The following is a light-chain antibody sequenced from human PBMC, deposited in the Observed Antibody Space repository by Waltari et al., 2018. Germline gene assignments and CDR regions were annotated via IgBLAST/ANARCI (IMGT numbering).Light chain of an antibody. V-gene: IGKV1-5*03. CDR1: QSISSW. Sequence: DIQMTQSPSTLSASVGDRVTITCRASQSISSWLAWYQQKPGKAPKLLIDKASSLERGVPSRFSGSGSGTEFTLTISSLQPDDFATYYCQQYNSRLTFGGGTKVEIK. CDR2: KAS. J-gene: IGKJ4*01. CDR3: QQYNSRLT.